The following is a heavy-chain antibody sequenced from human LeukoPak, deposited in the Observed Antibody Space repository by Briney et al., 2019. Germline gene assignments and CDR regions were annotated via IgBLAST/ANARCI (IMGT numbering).Heavy chain of an antibody. CDR3: ARGYYSFDY. V-gene: IGHV4-59*01. CDR1: GGSISSYY. J-gene: IGHJ4*02. D-gene: IGHD3-22*01. Sequence: SSETLSLTCTVSGGSISSYYWSWLRQPPGKGLEWIGYIYYSGSTNYNPSLKSRVTISVDTSKNQFSLKLSSVTAADTAVYYCARGYYSFDYWGQGTLVSVSS. CDR2: IYYSGST.